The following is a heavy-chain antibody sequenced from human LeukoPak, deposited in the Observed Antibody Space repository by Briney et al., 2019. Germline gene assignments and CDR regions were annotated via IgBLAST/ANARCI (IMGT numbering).Heavy chain of an antibody. Sequence: GGSLRLSCAASGITFSSSAMNWVRQAPGKGLQWVSVISGGGHSTYYSDSVKGRFTISRYNSENTLYLQMNSLRAEDTAVYYCAKAHAIFGEPLDYWGQGTLVTVSS. V-gene: IGHV3-23*01. D-gene: IGHD3-3*01. CDR1: GITFSSSA. CDR2: ISGGGHST. CDR3: AKAHAIFGEPLDY. J-gene: IGHJ4*02.